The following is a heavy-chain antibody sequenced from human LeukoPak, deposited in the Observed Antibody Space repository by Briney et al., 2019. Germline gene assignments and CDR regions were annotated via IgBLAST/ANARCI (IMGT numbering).Heavy chain of an antibody. Sequence: PGGSLRLSCVASGFTFSSYAMSWVRQAPGKGLEWVSGISGSGGSTYYADSVKGRFTISRNHSKNTLYLQMNSLRAEDAAIYYCTKHYDGNSGYFDYWGQGTLVTVSS. D-gene: IGHD4-23*01. J-gene: IGHJ4*02. CDR2: ISGSGGST. CDR1: GFTFSSYA. V-gene: IGHV3-23*01. CDR3: TKHYDGNSGYFDY.